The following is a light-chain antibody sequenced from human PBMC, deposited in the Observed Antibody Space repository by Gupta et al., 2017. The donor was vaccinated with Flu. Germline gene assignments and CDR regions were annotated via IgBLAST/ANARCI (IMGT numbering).Light chain of an antibody. CDR2: EVS. Sequence: QSALTQPTSVSGSPGPSITISCTATSTDIGSYDYVSWYQQHPGKAPKLIFFEVSDRPAGISSRFSGSKSANTASLTISGLQGEDEADYYCCSYRDIVTLVFGAGTRVNV. CDR3: CSYRDIVTLV. J-gene: IGLJ1*01. CDR1: STDIGSYDY. V-gene: IGLV2-14*01.